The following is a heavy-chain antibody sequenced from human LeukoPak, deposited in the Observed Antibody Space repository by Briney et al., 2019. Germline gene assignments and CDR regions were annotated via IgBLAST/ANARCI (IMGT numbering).Heavy chain of an antibody. CDR3: ARVTTPWEGQLVLGWYFDL. J-gene: IGHJ2*01. CDR2: IYYSGST. D-gene: IGHD6-13*01. CDR1: GGSISRGSYY. V-gene: IGHV4-61*02. Sequence: PSQTLSLTCIVSGGSISRGSYYWNWIRQPAGKGLEWMGRIYYSGSTNYNPSLKSRVTISVDTSKNQFSLKLSSVTAADTAVYYCARVTTPWEGQLVLGWYFDLWGRGTLVTVSS.